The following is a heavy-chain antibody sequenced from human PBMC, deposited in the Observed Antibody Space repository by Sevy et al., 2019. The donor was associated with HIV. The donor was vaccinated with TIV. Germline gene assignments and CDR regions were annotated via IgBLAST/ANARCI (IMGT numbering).Heavy chain of an antibody. CDR3: AREGGNGSGSDDAFDI. CDR2: IWYDGSNK. D-gene: IGHD3-10*01. CDR1: GFTFSSYG. J-gene: IGHJ3*02. V-gene: IGHV3-33*01. Sequence: GGSLRLSCAASGFTFSSYGMHWVRQAPGKGVEWVAVIWYDGSNKYYADSVKGRFTISRDNSKNTLYLQMNSLRAEDTAVYYCAREGGNGSGSDDAFDIWGQGTMVTVSS.